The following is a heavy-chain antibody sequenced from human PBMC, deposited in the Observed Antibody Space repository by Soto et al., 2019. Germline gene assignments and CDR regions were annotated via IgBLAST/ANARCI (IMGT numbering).Heavy chain of an antibody. J-gene: IGHJ6*02. V-gene: IGHV4-61*01. Sequence: SETLSLTCTVSGGSVSSGRYYWSWIRQPPGRGLEWIGYIYYSGSTNYNPSLKSRVTISVDTSKNQFSLKLSCVTAADTAVYYCARSDCSGGSRRCSYYYGMDVWGQETTVTVS. CDR3: ARSDCSGGSRRCSYYYGMDV. CDR1: GGSVSSGRYY. CDR2: IYYSGST. D-gene: IGHD2-15*01.